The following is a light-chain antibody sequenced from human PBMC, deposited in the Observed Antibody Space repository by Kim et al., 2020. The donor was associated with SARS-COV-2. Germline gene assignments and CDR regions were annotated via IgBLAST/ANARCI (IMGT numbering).Light chain of an antibody. CDR3: QQYADLPYT. CDR2: GTS. CDR1: ESVSSGN. Sequence: EIVLTHSPGTLSLSPGQGATLSCRASESVSSGNLAWYQQKPGQAPRLLIYGTSSRATGIPDRFSGGGSGTDFTLTISRLEPEDFAVYNCQQYADLPYTFGQGTKVDIK. J-gene: IGKJ2*01. V-gene: IGKV3-20*01.